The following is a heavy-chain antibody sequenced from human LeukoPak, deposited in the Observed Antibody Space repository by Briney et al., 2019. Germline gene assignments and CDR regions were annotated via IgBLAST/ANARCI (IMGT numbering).Heavy chain of an antibody. CDR3: AKDFRIGYSAHFDY. V-gene: IGHV3-23*01. CDR1: GITFSNYA. D-gene: IGHD2-21*01. CDR2: ISGSAHKI. Sequence: GGSLRLSCVASGITFSNYAVSWVRQAPEKGLDWVSVISGSAHKIRYADSVKGRFTISRDNSENIVYLQMNNLRGEDTAVYYCAKDFRIGYSAHFDYWGQGALVTVSS. J-gene: IGHJ4*02.